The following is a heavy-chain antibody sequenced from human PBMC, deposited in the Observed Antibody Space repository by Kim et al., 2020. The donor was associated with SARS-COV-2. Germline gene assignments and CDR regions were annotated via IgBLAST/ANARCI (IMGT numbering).Heavy chain of an antibody. J-gene: IGHJ6*02. D-gene: IGHD2-2*01. Sequence: ASVKVSCKASGYTFTSYGISWVRQAPGQGLEWMGWISAYNGNTNYAQKLQGRVTMTTDTSTSTAYMELRSLRSDDTAVYYCARGSYCSSTSCYGYYYYGMDVWGQGTPVTVSS. V-gene: IGHV1-18*04. CDR2: ISAYNGNT. CDR1: GYTFTSYG. CDR3: ARGSYCSSTSCYGYYYYGMDV.